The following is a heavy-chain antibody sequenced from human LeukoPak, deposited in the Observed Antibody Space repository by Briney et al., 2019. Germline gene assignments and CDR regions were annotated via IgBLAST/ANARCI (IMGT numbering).Heavy chain of an antibody. V-gene: IGHV4-59*01. Sequence: SETLSLTCTVSGGSISSYYWNWIRQPPGKGLEWIGYIYYSGSTNYNPSLKSRVTISVDTSKNQFSLKLSSVTAADTAVYYCARVALGYCSSTSCSDWYFDLWGRGTLVTVSS. CDR3: ARVALGYCSSTSCSDWYFDL. CDR1: GGSISSYY. J-gene: IGHJ2*01. D-gene: IGHD2-2*01. CDR2: IYYSGST.